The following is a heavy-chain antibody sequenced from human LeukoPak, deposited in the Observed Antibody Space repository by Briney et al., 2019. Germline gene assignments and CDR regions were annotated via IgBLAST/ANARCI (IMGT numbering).Heavy chain of an antibody. D-gene: IGHD5-18*01. CDR1: GYTFTSYD. J-gene: IGHJ5*02. Sequence: ASVKVSCKASGYTFTSYDINWVRQATGQGLERMGWMNPNSGNTGYAQKFQGRVTMTRNTSISTAYMELSSLRSEDTAVYYCARGQIGYRTLWFDPWGQGTLVTVSS. V-gene: IGHV1-8*01. CDR2: MNPNSGNT. CDR3: ARGQIGYRTLWFDP.